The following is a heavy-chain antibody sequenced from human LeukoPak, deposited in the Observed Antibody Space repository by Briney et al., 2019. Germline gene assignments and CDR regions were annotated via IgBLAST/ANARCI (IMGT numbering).Heavy chain of an antibody. J-gene: IGHJ4*02. D-gene: IGHD3/OR15-3a*01. CDR1: DVSISSSNSY. CDR2: IYYSGNT. CDR3: ARQTGSGLFILP. V-gene: IGHV4-39*01. Sequence: SETLSLTCTVSDVSISSSNSYWGWIRQPPGKGLEWIGSIYYSGNTYYNASLKSQVSISIDTSKNQFSLRLTSVTAADTAVYYCARQTGSGLFILPGGQGTLVTVSS.